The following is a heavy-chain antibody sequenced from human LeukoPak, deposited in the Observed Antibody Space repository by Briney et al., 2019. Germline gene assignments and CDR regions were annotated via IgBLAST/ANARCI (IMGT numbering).Heavy chain of an antibody. CDR1: GYTLTELS. V-gene: IGHV1-24*01. CDR3: ATDNPGYSTSWYGAFDI. D-gene: IGHD6-13*01. J-gene: IGHJ3*02. CDR2: FDPEDGET. Sequence: ASAKVSCKVSGYTLTELSMHWVRQAPGKGLEWMGGFDPEDGETIYAQKFQGRVIMTEDTSTDTAYMELSSLRSEDTAVYYCATDNPGYSTSWYGAFDIWGQGTMVTVSS.